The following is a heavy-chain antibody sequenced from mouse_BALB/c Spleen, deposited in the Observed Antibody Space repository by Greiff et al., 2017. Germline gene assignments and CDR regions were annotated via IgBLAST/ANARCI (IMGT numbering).Heavy chain of an antibody. Sequence: VQLKESGPGLVKPSQSLSLTCSVTGYSITSGYYWNWIRQFPGNKLEWMGYISYDGSNNYNPSLKNRISITRDTSKNQFFLKLNPVTTEDTATYYCARELVFDYWGQGTTLTVSS. J-gene: IGHJ2*01. CDR3: ARELVFDY. V-gene: IGHV3-6*02. CDR1: GYSITSGYY. CDR2: ISYDGSN.